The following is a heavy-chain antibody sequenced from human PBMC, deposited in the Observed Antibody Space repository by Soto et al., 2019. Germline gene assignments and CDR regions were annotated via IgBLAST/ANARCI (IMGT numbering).Heavy chain of an antibody. Sequence: LETLSLTCTVSGGSISPFYWSWVRQPPGKGLEWIGYLYYSGNTNYNPSLKSRVTISVDASKNQVSLRLTSVTAADTAVYYCARVGGVAARTFDYWGQGTVVTVSS. CDR2: LYYSGNT. J-gene: IGHJ4*02. CDR1: GGSISPFY. V-gene: IGHV4-59*01. D-gene: IGHD2-15*01. CDR3: ARVGGVAARTFDY.